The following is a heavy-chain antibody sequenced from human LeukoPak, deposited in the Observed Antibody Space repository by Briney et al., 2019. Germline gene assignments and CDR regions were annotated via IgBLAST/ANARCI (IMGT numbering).Heavy chain of an antibody. Sequence: SETLSLTCTVSGGSISSSSYYWGWIRQPPGKGLEWIGSIYYSGSTCYNPSLKSRVTISVDTSKNQLSLKLSSVTAADTAVYYCARNLWVVAAAAFDIWGQGTMVTVSS. CDR2: IYYSGST. D-gene: IGHD2-15*01. CDR3: ARNLWVVAAAAFDI. CDR1: GGSISSSSYY. V-gene: IGHV4-39*07. J-gene: IGHJ3*02.